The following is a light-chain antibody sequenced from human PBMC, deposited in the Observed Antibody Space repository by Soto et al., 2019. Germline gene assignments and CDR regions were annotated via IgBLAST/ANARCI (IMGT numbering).Light chain of an antibody. V-gene: IGLV2-23*01. J-gene: IGLJ2*01. Sequence: QSALTQPASVSGSPGQSITISCTGTSSDLGSYNLVSWYQQHPGKVPKLIIYEDSKRPSGVSHRFSGSKSGYMASLAISGLQAEDEADYFCCSYADSDTLVFGGGTKLTVL. CDR1: SSDLGSYNL. CDR3: CSYADSDTLV. CDR2: EDS.